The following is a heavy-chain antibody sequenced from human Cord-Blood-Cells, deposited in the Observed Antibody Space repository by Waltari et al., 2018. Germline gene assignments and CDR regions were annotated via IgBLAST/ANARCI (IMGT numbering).Heavy chain of an antibody. Sequence: QPQLQESGPGLVKPSETPSLPCTVSGGSISSRSYYWGCTRQPPGKGLEWIGSIYHSGSTYYNPSLKSRVTIAVDTSKNQFSLKLSSVTAADTAVYYCARHFGRNIVVVPAAIDYWGQGTLVTVSS. CDR1: GGSISSRSYY. J-gene: IGHJ4*02. V-gene: IGHV4-39*01. D-gene: IGHD2-2*01. CDR3: ARHFGRNIVVVPAAIDY. CDR2: IYHSGST.